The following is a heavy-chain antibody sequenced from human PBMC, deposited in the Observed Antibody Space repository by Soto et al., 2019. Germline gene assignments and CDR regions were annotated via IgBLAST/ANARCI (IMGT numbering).Heavy chain of an antibody. CDR3: ARARGYCSGGSCYPPYYYYYGMDV. CDR2: INHSGST. V-gene: IGHV4-34*01. D-gene: IGHD2-15*01. Sequence: PSETLSLTCAVYGGSFSGYYWSWIRQPPGKGLEWIGEINHSGSTNYNPSLKSRVTISVDTSKNQFSLKLSSVTAADTAVYYCARARGYCSGGSCYPPYYYYYGMDVWGQGTTVTVSS. CDR1: GGSFSGYY. J-gene: IGHJ6*02.